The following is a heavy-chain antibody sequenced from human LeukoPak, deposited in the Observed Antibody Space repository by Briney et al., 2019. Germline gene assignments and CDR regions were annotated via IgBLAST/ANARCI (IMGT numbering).Heavy chain of an antibody. CDR1: GDSISSTNYY. J-gene: IGHJ3*02. Sequence: SETLSLTCTVSGDSISSTNYYWGWIRQPPGKGLEWIGSIYYSGSTYYNPSLKSRVTISVDTSKNQFSLKLSSVTAADTAVYYCARAPISYYYDSSGYYSRRGAFDIWGQGTMVTVSS. CDR3: ARAPISYYYDSSGYYSRRGAFDI. V-gene: IGHV4-39*07. CDR2: IYYSGST. D-gene: IGHD3-22*01.